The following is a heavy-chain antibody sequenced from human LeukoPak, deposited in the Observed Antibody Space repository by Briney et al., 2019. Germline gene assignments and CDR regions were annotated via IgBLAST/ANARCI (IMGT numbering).Heavy chain of an antibody. J-gene: IGHJ6*02. D-gene: IGHD2-2*02. CDR1: GFTFSSYG. V-gene: IGHV3-64*01. Sequence: GGSLRLSCATSGFTFSSYGMVWVRQAPGKGLEYVSGITSNGGTTYYGNSVKGRFTTSRDNSKDTLYLQMNSLRAEDTAVYYCARDKGGVVVPAAILSVWGQGTTVTVSS. CDR2: ITSNGGTT. CDR3: ARDKGGVVVPAAILSV.